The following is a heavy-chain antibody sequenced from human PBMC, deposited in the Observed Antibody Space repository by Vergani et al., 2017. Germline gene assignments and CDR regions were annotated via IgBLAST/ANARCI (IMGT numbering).Heavy chain of an antibody. D-gene: IGHD3-9*01. CDR3: SIDRLRYFDWLWDYGAFDI. J-gene: IGHJ3*02. CDR1: GFTFSSYA. Sequence: EVQLLESGGGLVQPGGSLRLSCAASGFTFSSYAMSWVRQAPGKGLEWVSAISGSGGSTYYADSVKGRFTISGDNSKNTLYLQMNSLIAEYTAVYYCSIDRLRYFDWLWDYGAFDIWGQGTMVTVSS. V-gene: IGHV3-23*01. CDR2: ISGSGGST.